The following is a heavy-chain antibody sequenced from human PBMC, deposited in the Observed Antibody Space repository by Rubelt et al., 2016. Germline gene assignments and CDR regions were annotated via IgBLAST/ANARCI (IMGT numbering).Heavy chain of an antibody. V-gene: IGHV4-30-2*05. CDR2: SGST. J-gene: IGHJ4*02. D-gene: IGHD3-22*01. CDR3: ARDRDGSGYYYDY. Sequence: SGSTYYNPSLKSRLTISVDTSKNQFSLKLSSVTAADTAVYYCARDRDGSGYYYDYWGQGTLVTVSS.